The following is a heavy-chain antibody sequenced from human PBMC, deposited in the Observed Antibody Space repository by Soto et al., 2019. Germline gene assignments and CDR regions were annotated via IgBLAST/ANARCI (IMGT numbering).Heavy chain of an antibody. CDR3: ARRIYTTYYYDSSGPSGDAFDI. CDR1: GYSFTSYW. V-gene: IGHV5-51*01. CDR2: IYPGDSDT. D-gene: IGHD3-22*01. Sequence: GESLKISCKGSGYSFTSYWIGWVRQMPGKGLEWMGIIYPGDSDTRYSPSFQGQVTISADKSISTAYLQWSSLKASDTAMYDCARRIYTTYYYDSSGPSGDAFDIWGQGTMVTVSS. J-gene: IGHJ3*02.